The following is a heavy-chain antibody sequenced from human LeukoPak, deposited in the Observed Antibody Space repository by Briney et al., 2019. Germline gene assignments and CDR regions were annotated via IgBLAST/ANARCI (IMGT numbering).Heavy chain of an antibody. CDR2: IYPGDSDT. D-gene: IGHD2-2*01. J-gene: IGHJ3*02. V-gene: IGHV5-51*01. CDR3: ARRVVVPVLTTEAFDI. CDR1: GYIFTSYW. Sequence: GESLKISCKGSGYIFTSYWIGWVRQMPGKGLEWMGIIYPGDSDTRYSPSFQGQVTISADKSISTAYLQWSSLKASDTAMYYCARRVVVPVLTTEAFDIWGQGTMVTVSS.